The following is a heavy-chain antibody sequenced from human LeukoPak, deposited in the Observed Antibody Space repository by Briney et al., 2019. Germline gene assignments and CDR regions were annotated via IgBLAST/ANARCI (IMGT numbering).Heavy chain of an antibody. V-gene: IGHV4-34*01. CDR2: INHSGST. J-gene: IGHJ4*02. Sequence: SETLSLTCAVHGGSFSGYYWSWIRQPPGKGLEWIGEINHSGSTNNNPSLKSRVTISVDTSKNQFSLKLSSVTAADTAVYYCARTPPLYYYGSGSGFDYWGQGTLVTVSS. D-gene: IGHD3-10*01. CDR1: GGSFSGYY. CDR3: ARTPPLYYYGSGSGFDY.